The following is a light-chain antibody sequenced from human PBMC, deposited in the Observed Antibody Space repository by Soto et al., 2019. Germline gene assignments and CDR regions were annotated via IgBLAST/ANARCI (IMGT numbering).Light chain of an antibody. CDR2: GVS. CDR3: QQYGPARGFT. V-gene: IGKV3-20*01. Sequence: EIVLTQSPGTLSLSPGESATLSCRTTQSSTSLAWYQQRPGPAPRLLIYGVSSRPTGIPDRFSGSGSGTDFTLTISRLEPEDFALYYWQQYGPARGFTFGPGTKVDFK. CDR1: QSSTS. J-gene: IGKJ3*01.